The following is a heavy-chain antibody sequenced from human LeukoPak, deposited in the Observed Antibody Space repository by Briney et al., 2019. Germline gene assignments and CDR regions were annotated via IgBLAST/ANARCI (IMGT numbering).Heavy chain of an antibody. V-gene: IGHV3-23*01. CDR2: IRGSGGST. Sequence: GGSLRLSCAVSGITLSNYGMSWVRQAPGKGREWVPGIRGSGGSTNYADSVKGRFTISSDNSKNTLYLPMSSLRAEDTAVYFCAKRGVVIRVILVGFHKEAYYFDSWGQGALVTVSS. J-gene: IGHJ4*02. CDR1: GITLSNYG. CDR3: AKRGVVIRVILVGFHKEAYYFDS. D-gene: IGHD3-22*01.